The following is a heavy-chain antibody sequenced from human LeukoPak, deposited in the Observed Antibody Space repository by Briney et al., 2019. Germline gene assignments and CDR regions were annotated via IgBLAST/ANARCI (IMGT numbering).Heavy chain of an antibody. CDR1: GFTFSNYA. J-gene: IGHJ4*02. Sequence: GGSLRLSCAASGFTFSNYAMHWVRQAPGKGLEWVAFISYEGSNKYYADSVKGRFTISRDNSKNTLWLQMNSLRAEDTAIYYCASDKDGYNSASFDYWGQGTLVTVSS. D-gene: IGHD5-24*01. CDR3: ASDKDGYNSASFDY. V-gene: IGHV3-30-3*01. CDR2: ISYEGSNK.